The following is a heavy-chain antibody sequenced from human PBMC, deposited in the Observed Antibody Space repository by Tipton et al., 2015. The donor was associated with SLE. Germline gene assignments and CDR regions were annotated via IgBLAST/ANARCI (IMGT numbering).Heavy chain of an antibody. Sequence: TLSLTCTVSGGSISSGSYYWSWIRQPAGKGLEWIGRIYTYGSTNYNPSLKSRVSLSLGTSNNQFSLSLRFVTAADTAVYYCARVLPGEQQLVPWAFDIWGQGTMVTVSS. D-gene: IGHD6-13*01. CDR1: GGSISSGSYY. J-gene: IGHJ3*02. CDR2: IYTYGST. V-gene: IGHV4-61*02. CDR3: ARVLPGEQQLVPWAFDI.